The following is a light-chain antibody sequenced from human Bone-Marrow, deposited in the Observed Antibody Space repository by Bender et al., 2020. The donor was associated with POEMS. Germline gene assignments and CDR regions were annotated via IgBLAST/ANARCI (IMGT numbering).Light chain of an antibody. V-gene: IGLV2-8*01. CDR2: EVS. J-gene: IGLJ1*01. CDR3: SSYAGSNIYV. CDR1: SSDVGGYNF. Sequence: QSALTQPASMSGSPGQSITISCTGTSSDVGGYNFVSWYQQHPGKAPKLMIYEVSKRPSGVPDRFSGSKSGNTASLTVSWLQAEDEADYYCSSYAGSNIYVFGTGTKVTVL.